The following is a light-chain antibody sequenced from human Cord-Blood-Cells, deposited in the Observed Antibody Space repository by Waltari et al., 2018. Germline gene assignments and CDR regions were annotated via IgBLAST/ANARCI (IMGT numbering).Light chain of an antibody. CDR3: QQYGSSMYT. CDR1: QRVSSSY. CDR2: GAS. V-gene: IGKV3-20*01. Sequence: EIVLTQSPGTLSLSPGERATLSCRASQRVSSSYLAWYQQKPGQAPRPLIYGASSRATGIPDRFSGSGSGTDFTLTISRLEPEDFAVYYCQQYGSSMYTFGQGTKLEIK. J-gene: IGKJ2*01.